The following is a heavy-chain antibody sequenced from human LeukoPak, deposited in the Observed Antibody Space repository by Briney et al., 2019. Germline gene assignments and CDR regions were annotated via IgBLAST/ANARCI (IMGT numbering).Heavy chain of an antibody. CDR3: AKRGAGYYFDY. Sequence: PGGSLRLSCAASGLTFSSYAMSWVRQAPGKGLVWVSTITDSSGNTFYADSVKGRFTISRDNSKNTLYLQMNSLRAEDTAVYYCAKRGAGYYFDYWGQGTLVTVSS. CDR1: GLTFSSYA. J-gene: IGHJ4*02. CDR2: ITDSSGNT. V-gene: IGHV3-23*01. D-gene: IGHD6-19*01.